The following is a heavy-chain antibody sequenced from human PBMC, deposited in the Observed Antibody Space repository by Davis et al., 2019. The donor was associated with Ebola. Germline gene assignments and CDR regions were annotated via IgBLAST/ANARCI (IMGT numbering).Heavy chain of an antibody. CDR1: GFIFSTYV. V-gene: IGHV3-21*01. CDR2: ISSSSNYI. Sequence: GESLKISCSASGFIFSTYVMSWVRLAPGKGLEWVSFISSSSNYIYYADSVKVRFTTSRDNAKNSLYLQMNTLRAEDTAVYYCAVRGYSYGWGQGTLVTVSS. CDR3: AVRGYSYG. D-gene: IGHD5-18*01. J-gene: IGHJ4*02.